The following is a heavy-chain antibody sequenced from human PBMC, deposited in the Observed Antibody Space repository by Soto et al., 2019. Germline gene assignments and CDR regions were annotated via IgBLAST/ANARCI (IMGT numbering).Heavy chain of an antibody. CDR2: TYYRSKWYD. D-gene: IGHD6-13*01. Sequence: SQTLSVTCAIFGDSVSSKSVAWNWIRQSPSRGLEWLGRTYYRSKWYDDYAVSVRSRITINPDTSKNQFSLQLNSVTPEDTAVYYCAKDQGSSWYEIDYWGQGTLVTVSS. CDR1: GDSVSSKSVA. CDR3: AKDQGSSWYEIDY. J-gene: IGHJ4*02. V-gene: IGHV6-1*01.